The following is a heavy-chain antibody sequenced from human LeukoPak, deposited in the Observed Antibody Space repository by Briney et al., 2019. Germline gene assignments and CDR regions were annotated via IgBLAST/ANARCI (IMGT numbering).Heavy chain of an antibody. D-gene: IGHD5-24*01. CDR3: AREWVNGFLN. J-gene: IGHJ4*02. CDR1: GYTFTDYY. Sequence: GASVKVSCKSSGYTFTDYYMHWVRQAPGQGLEWMGWINPNSGDTNYAQKFQGRVIVTRDTSISTAYMELSRLRSDDTAVYYCAREWVNGFLNWGQGTLATVSS. CDR2: INPNSGDT. V-gene: IGHV1-2*02.